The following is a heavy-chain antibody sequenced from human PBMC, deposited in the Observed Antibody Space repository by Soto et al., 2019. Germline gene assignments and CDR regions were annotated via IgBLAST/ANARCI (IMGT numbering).Heavy chain of an antibody. CDR1: GGTFSSYA. CDR3: ARPPFPGCINGVCYPCDH. CDR2: INPSGGST. V-gene: IGHV1-46*01. Sequence: ASLKVSCKASGGTFSSYAISWVRQAPGQGLEWMGMINPSGGSTDYAQKFQGRVTMTTDTSTTTVYMELSSLRSDDTAVYYCARPPFPGCINGVCYPCDHWGQGTLVTVSS. J-gene: IGHJ4*02. D-gene: IGHD2-8*01.